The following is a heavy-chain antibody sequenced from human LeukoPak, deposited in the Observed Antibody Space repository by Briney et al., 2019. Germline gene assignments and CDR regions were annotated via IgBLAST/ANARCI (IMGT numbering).Heavy chain of an antibody. CDR3: AREGGPYRPLDY. CDR2: ISGSGGST. Sequence: GGSLRLSCAASGFTFSSYAMNWVRQAPGKGLEWVSTISGSGGSTYYADSVKGRFTVSRDNSKNTLYVQMNSLRVEDTAVYYCAREGGPYRPLDYSGQGTLVTVSS. CDR1: GFTFSSYA. J-gene: IGHJ4*02. V-gene: IGHV3-23*01.